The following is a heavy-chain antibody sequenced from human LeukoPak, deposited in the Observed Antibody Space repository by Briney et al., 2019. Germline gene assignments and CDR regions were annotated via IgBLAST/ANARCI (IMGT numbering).Heavy chain of an antibody. CDR1: GFTLSNAW. V-gene: IGHV3-15*01. CDR2: LKSKPDGGTA. D-gene: IGHD2/OR15-2a*01. Sequence: GGSLRLSCAASGFTLSNAWMCWVRQAPGKGLQWVGRLKSKPDGGTADYAAPVKGRFIISRDDSRNTLYLQMNSLQIEDTAMYYCSTGLYPAWGQGTMVIVSS. J-gene: IGHJ3*01. CDR3: STGLYPA.